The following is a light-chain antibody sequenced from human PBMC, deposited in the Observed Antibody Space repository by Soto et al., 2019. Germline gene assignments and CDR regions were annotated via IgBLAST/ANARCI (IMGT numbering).Light chain of an antibody. CDR2: GAS. J-gene: IGKJ1*01. CDR1: QTLSSSY. CDR3: QQYNNWPS. V-gene: IGKV3-15*01. Sequence: EIVLTQSPGTLSLSPGERATLSCRTSQTLSSSYLAWYQQKPGQVPRLLIYGASTRATGIPARFSGSGSGTEFTLTISSLQSEDFAVYYCQQYNNWPSFGQGTKVDIK.